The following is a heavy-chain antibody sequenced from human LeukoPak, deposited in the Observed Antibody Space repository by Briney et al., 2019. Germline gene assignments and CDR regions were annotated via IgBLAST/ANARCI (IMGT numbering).Heavy chain of an antibody. CDR2: ISYDGSIK. CDR1: GLTFNSYG. D-gene: IGHD3-22*01. V-gene: IGHV3-30*18. CDR3: AKECGSHYDSSGYLDY. J-gene: IGHJ4*02. Sequence: PGGSLRLSCAASGLTFNSYGMHWVRQAPGKGLEWVAVISYDGSIKYYGDSVKGRFTISRDNSKNTVHLQMNSLRAEDTAVYYCAKECGSHYDSSGYLDYWGQGTLVTVSS.